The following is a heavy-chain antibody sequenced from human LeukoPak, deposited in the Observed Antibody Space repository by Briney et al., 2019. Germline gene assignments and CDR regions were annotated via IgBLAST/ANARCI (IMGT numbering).Heavy chain of an antibody. CDR3: AKEGDYYGSGSYRDGFDI. J-gene: IGHJ3*02. CDR2: IYDSGST. D-gene: IGHD3-10*01. Sequence: SETLSLTCTVSGGSISSYYWSWIRQPPGKGLEWIGYIYDSGSTNYNPSLKSRVTISVDTSKNQFSLNLISVTAADTAVYYCAKEGDYYGSGSYRDGFDIWGQGTRATVSS. V-gene: IGHV4-59*12. CDR1: GGSISSYY.